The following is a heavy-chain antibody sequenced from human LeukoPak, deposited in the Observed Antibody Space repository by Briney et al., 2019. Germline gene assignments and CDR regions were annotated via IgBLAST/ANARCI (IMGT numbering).Heavy chain of an antibody. D-gene: IGHD6-19*01. Sequence: WGSLRLSCAASGFTFSNAWMSWVRQAPGKGLEWVGRTKSKTDGGTTDYAAPVKGRFTISRDDSKNTLYLQMNSLKTEDTAVYYCTTARMERYSSGWYILDYWGQGTLVTV. J-gene: IGHJ4*02. CDR2: TKSKTDGGTT. V-gene: IGHV3-15*01. CDR3: TTARMERYSSGWYILDY. CDR1: GFTFSNAW.